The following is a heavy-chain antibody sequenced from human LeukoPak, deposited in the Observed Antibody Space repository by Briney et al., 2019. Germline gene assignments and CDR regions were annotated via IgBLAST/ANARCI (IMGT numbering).Heavy chain of an antibody. J-gene: IGHJ3*02. CDR2: INHSGST. D-gene: IGHD1-26*01. CDR3: AGIVGPRHDAFDI. CDR1: GGSFSGYY. Sequence: SETLSLTCAVYGGSFSGYYWSWIRQPPGKGLEWIGEINHSGSTNYNPSLKSRVTISVDTSKNQFFLKLNSVTAADTAVYYCAGIVGPRHDAFDIWGQGTMVTVSS. V-gene: IGHV4-34*01.